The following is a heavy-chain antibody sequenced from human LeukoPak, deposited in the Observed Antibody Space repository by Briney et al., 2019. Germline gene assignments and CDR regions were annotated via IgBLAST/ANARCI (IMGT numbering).Heavy chain of an antibody. CDR1: GGSISSYY. CDR2: IYDSGST. J-gene: IGHJ4*02. V-gene: IGHV4-59*01. Sequence: ETLSLTCTVSGGSISSYYWSWVRLPPGKGLEWIGYIYDSGSTTYNPSLKSRVTISRDMSKNQFSLKVNSVTAADSAVYYCARGDYYGSGSYHYWGQGTLVTVAS. D-gene: IGHD3-10*01. CDR3: ARGDYYGSGSYHY.